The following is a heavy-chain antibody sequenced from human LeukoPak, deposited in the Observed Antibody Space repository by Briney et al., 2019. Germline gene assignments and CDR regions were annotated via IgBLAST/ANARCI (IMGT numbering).Heavy chain of an antibody. CDR2: INPNSGGT. CDR3: ARALSKDYGDYPALY. Sequence: ASVKVSCKASGYTFTGYYMHWVRQAPGQGLEWMGWINPNSGGTNYAQKFQGRVTMTRDTSISTAYMELSRLRSDDTAVYYCARALSKDYGDYPALYWGQGILVTVSS. CDR1: GYTFTGYY. V-gene: IGHV1-2*02. D-gene: IGHD4-17*01. J-gene: IGHJ4*02.